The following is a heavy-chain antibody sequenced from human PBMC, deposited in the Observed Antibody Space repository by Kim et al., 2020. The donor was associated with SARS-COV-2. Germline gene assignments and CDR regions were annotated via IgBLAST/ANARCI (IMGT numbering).Heavy chain of an antibody. Sequence: SVKGRFTISRDNSKNTLYLQMNSLRAEDTAVYYCAGTGYSSGWYSPHPDYWGQGTLVTVSS. CDR3: AGTGYSSGWYSPHPDY. J-gene: IGHJ4*02. D-gene: IGHD6-19*01. V-gene: IGHV3-23*01.